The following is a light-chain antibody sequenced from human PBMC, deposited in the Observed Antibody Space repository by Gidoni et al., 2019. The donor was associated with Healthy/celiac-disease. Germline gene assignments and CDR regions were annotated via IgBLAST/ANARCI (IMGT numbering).Light chain of an antibody. CDR2: DAS. CDR1: QAISNF. J-gene: IGKJ4*01. Sequence: DIQMTQSPSSLSASVGDRVTITCQASQAISNFLNWYKQKPGKAPKLLIYDASNLETGVPSRFSGSGSGTDFTFTISSLQPEDIATYYCQEYDNFMGAFGGGTKVEIK. CDR3: QEYDNFMGA. V-gene: IGKV1-33*01.